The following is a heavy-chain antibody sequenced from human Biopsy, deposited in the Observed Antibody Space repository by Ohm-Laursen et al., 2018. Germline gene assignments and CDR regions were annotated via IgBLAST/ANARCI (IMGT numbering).Heavy chain of an antibody. D-gene: IGHD3-3*01. V-gene: IGHV1-69*04. J-gene: IGHJ4*01. CDR2: IVPILGHL. CDR1: GYTFTDYS. Sequence: SVKVSCKASGYTFTDYSLHWVRQAPGQGLEWVGRIVPILGHLNYAQRFQGRVSITADKSTSYVYMELSRLTSGDTAVYYCAADADGYYTEFDYWGPGTLVTVSS. CDR3: AADADGYYTEFDY.